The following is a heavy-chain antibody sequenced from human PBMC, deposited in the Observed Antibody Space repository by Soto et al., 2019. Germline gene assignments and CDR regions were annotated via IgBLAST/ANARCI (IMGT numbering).Heavy chain of an antibody. V-gene: IGHV3-30-3*01. D-gene: IGHD6-19*01. CDR2: ISYDGSNK. CDR1: GFTFSSYA. Sequence: PGGSLRLSCAASGFTFSSYAMHWVRQAPGKGLEWVAVISYDGSNKYYADSVNGRFTISRDNSKNTLYLQMNSLRAEDTAVYYCARDLEQQWLVIKVQYGMDVWGQGTTVTVSS. J-gene: IGHJ6*02. CDR3: ARDLEQQWLVIKVQYGMDV.